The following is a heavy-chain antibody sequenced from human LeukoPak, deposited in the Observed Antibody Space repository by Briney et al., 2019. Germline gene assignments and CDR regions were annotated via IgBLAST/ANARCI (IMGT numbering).Heavy chain of an antibody. V-gene: IGHV4-38-2*02. D-gene: IGHD1-26*01. Sequence: SETLSLTCTVSGYSISSGYYWGWIRQPPGKGLEWIGSIYHSGSTYYNPSLKSRVTISVDTSKNQFSLKLSSVTAADTAVYYCAREGLEWENTAAEGMDVWGQGTTVTVSS. CDR1: GYSISSGYY. CDR3: AREGLEWENTAAEGMDV. J-gene: IGHJ6*02. CDR2: IYHSGST.